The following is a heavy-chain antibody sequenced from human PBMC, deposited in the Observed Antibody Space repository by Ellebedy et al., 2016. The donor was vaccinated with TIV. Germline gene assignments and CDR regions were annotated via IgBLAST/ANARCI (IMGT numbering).Heavy chain of an antibody. D-gene: IGHD6-13*01. CDR2: INPDIVTT. V-gene: IGHV1-2*02. CDR1: GYTFTAYY. J-gene: IGHJ6*02. CDR3: ARVRRGSSGMDV. Sequence: ASVKVSCKASGYTFTAYYMHWVRQAPGQGLEWMGWINPDIVTTNFAQKFQGRVTMTRDTSVNTAYMELSRLESDDTAVYYCARVRRGSSGMDVWGQGTTVTVS.